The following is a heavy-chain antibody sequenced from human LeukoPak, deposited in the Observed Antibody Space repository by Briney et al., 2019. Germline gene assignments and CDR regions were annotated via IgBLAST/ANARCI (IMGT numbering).Heavy chain of an antibody. V-gene: IGHV5-51*01. J-gene: IGHJ3*02. CDR3: ARPRGPGCSSTSCYMHAFDI. CDR2: IYPGDSDT. Sequence: PGESLKISCKGSGYSFTSYWIGWVRQMPGKGLEWMGIIYPGDSDTRYSPSFQGQVTISADKSISTAYLQWSSLKASDTAMYYCARPRGPGCSSTSCYMHAFDIWGQGTMVTVSS. CDR1: GYSFTSYW. D-gene: IGHD2-2*02.